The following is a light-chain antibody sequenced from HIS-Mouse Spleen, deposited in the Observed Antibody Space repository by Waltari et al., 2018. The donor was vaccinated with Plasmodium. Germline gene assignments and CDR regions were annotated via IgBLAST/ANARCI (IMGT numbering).Light chain of an antibody. CDR1: SGHSSYA. V-gene: IGLV4-69*01. Sequence: QLVLTQSPSASASLGASVKLTCTLSSGHSSYAIAWHQQQPGKGPRYLMKLNIDGSHSKGDGIPDRFSGSSSGAERYLTISSLQSEDEADYYCQTWGTGMGVFGGGTKLTVL. J-gene: IGLJ2*01. CDR2: LNIDGSH. CDR3: QTWGTGMGV.